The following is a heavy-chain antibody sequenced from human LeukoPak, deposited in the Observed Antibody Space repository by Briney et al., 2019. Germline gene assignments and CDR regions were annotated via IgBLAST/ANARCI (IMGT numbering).Heavy chain of an antibody. CDR1: GFTFDDYA. Sequence: PGRSLRLSCAASGFTFDDYAMHWVRHAPGKGLEWVSGISWNSGSIGYADSVKGRFTISRDNAKNSLYLQMNSLRAEDTAVYYCASGLDCTNGVCPFDYWGQGTLVTVSS. CDR3: ASGLDCTNGVCPFDY. D-gene: IGHD2-8*01. CDR2: ISWNSGSI. V-gene: IGHV3-9*01. J-gene: IGHJ4*02.